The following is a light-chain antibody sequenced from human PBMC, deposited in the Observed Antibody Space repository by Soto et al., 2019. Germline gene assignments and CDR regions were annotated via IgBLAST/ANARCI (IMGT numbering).Light chain of an antibody. V-gene: IGLV1-40*01. CDR2: VNN. Sequence: QSVLTQPPSVSGAPGQRVTISCTGSSSNIGAGYNVHWYQQLPGTAPKLLIYVNNNRPSGVPDRFSGSKSGTSASLAITGLQAEDEADYYCQSYDSSLRGVFGGGTQLTVL. CDR3: QSYDSSLRGV. J-gene: IGLJ2*01. CDR1: SSNIGAGYN.